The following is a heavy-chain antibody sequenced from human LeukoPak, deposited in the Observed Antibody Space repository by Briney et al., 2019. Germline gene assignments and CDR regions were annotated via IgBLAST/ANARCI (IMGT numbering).Heavy chain of an antibody. CDR1: GGSISSSSYY. V-gene: IGHV4-39*07. D-gene: IGHD6-13*01. Sequence: SETLSLTCTVSGGSISSSSYYWGWIRQPPGKGLEWIGSIYYSGSTYYNPSLKSRVTISVDTSKNQFSLKLSSVTAADTAVYYCARIGERYSSSLNWFDPWGQGTLVTVSS. J-gene: IGHJ5*02. CDR2: IYYSGST. CDR3: ARIGERYSSSLNWFDP.